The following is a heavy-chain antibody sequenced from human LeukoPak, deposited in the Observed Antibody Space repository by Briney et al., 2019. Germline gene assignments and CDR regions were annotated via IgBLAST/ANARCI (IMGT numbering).Heavy chain of an antibody. J-gene: IGHJ2*01. CDR1: GDSVSSNSAA. CDR3: ARGIGASKNYYWYFDL. CDR2: AYYRSKWHS. V-gene: IGHV6-1*01. Sequence: SQTLSLTCAISGDSVSSNSAAWNWIRQSPSRGLEWLGRAYYRSKWHSDYAVSVKSRITINPDTSKNQFSLKLSSVTAADTAVYYCARGIGASKNYYWYFDLWGRGTLVTVSS. D-gene: IGHD1-26*01.